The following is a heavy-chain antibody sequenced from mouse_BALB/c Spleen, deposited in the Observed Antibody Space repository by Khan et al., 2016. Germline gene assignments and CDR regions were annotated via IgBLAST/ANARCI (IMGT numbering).Heavy chain of an antibody. CDR1: GYTFTNYG. D-gene: IGHD1-1*01. CDR2: INTNTGEP. CDR3: ADDYYGSSWFAY. J-gene: IGHJ3*01. V-gene: IGHV9-3*02. Sequence: QIQLVQSGPELKKPGETVKISCKASGYTFTNYGMNWVKQAPGKGLKWMGWINTNTGEPTYAEEFKGRFAFSLETSARTAYLPINNLKNEDTATYICADDYYGSSWFAYWGQGTLVTVSA.